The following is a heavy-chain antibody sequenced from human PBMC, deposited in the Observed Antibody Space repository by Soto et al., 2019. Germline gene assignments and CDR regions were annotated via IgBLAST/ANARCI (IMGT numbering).Heavy chain of an antibody. V-gene: IGHV4-34*01. CDR2: INHSGST. CDR3: ARGFEDPYTSSSSYNWFDP. Sequence: QVQLQQWGAGLLKPSETLSLTCAVYGGSFSGYYWSWIRQPPGKGLEWIGEINHSGSTNYNPSLKSRVTISVDTSKNQFSLKLSSVTAADTAVYYCARGFEDPYTSSSSYNWFDPWGQGTLVTVSS. D-gene: IGHD6-6*01. CDR1: GGSFSGYY. J-gene: IGHJ5*02.